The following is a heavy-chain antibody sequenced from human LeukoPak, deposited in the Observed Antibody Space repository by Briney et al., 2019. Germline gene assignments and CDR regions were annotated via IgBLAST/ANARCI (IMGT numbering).Heavy chain of an antibody. J-gene: IGHJ4*02. CDR1: GYNFTSYW. Sequence: GASLQISCKGAGYNFTSYWIGWGRPLPGKGVEWMGIIYPGDSDTRYRPSFQGQVTISADKSISTAYLQWSSLKASDTAMYYCATQRGYYYDSSGYPYYFDYWGQGTLVTVSS. CDR3: ATQRGYYYDSSGYPYYFDY. CDR2: IYPGDSDT. D-gene: IGHD3-22*01. V-gene: IGHV5-51*01.